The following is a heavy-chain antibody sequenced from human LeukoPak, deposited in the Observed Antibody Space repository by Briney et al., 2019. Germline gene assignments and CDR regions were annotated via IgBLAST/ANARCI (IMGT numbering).Heavy chain of an antibody. D-gene: IGHD4-17*01. CDR3: ARDRGDYGSFDI. CDR2: TSPNSGAT. CDR1: GYIFTGYY. V-gene: IGHV1-2*02. J-gene: IGHJ3*02. Sequence: ASVKVSCKASGYIFTGYYMHWVRQAPGQGPEWMGWTSPNSGATNYAQKFQGRVTMTRDTSITTAYMELSRLRSDDTAVYYCARDRGDYGSFDIWGQGTMVTVSS.